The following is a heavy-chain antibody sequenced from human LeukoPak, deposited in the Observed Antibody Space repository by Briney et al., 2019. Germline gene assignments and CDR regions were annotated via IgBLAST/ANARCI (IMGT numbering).Heavy chain of an antibody. CDR2: INHSGST. J-gene: IGHJ4*02. D-gene: IGHD1-7*01. Sequence: PSETLSLTCTVSGGSISSYYWSWIRQPPGKGLEWIGEINHSGSTNYNSSLQRRVTISVHTSKNQFSLKLSSVTAADTAVYYCARVETTAGIDYWGQGTLVTVSS. CDR1: GGSISSYY. CDR3: ARVETTAGIDY. V-gene: IGHV4-34*01.